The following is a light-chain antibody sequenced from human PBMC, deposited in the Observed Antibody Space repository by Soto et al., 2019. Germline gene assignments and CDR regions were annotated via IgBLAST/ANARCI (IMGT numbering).Light chain of an antibody. CDR3: SSYAGSDNLV. J-gene: IGLJ3*02. V-gene: IGLV2-8*01. CDR1: SSDVGGYNY. Sequence: QSVLTQPPSASGSPGQSVTISCTGTSSDVGGYNYVSWYQQHPGKAPKRMIYEVSKRPSGVPDRFSGSKSGNTASLTVSGLQAEDEAAYYCSSYAGSDNLVFGGGTKLTVL. CDR2: EVS.